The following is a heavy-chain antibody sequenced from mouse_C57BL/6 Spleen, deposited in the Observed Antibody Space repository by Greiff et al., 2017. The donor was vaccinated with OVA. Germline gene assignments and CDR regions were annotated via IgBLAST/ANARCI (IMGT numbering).Heavy chain of an antibody. CDR3: ATYDYEGDFAY. Sequence: QVQLQQSGAELAKPGASVKLSCKASGYTFTSYWMHWVKQRPGQGLEWIGYINPSSGYTKYNQKFKDKATLTEEKSSSTAYMQLSSLTYEDSAVYYCATYDYEGDFAYWGQGTLVTVSA. D-gene: IGHD2-4*01. CDR2: INPSSGYT. J-gene: IGHJ3*01. CDR1: GYTFTSYW. V-gene: IGHV1-7*01.